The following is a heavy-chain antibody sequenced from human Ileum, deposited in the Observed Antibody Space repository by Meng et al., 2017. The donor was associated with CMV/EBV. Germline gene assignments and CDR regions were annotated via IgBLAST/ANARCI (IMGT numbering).Heavy chain of an antibody. CDR2: IDPSGGGT. V-gene: IGHV3-23*01. CDR3: AKWGYCSGGKCLQYFDL. CDR1: CSFSPSS. Sequence: CSFSPSSMTWVRPAPGKGLEWVSSIDPSGGGTFYADSVKGRFIVSRDNSNNVLSLLMDSLRAEDTAVYYCAKWGYCSGGKCLQYFDLWGRGILVTVSS. D-gene: IGHD2-15*01. J-gene: IGHJ2*01.